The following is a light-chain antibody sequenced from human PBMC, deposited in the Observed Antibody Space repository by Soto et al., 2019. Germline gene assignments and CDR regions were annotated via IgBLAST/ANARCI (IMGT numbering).Light chain of an antibody. CDR3: QQYGSSPRT. V-gene: IGKV3-20*01. CDR2: GAS. J-gene: IGKJ1*01. CDR1: QSVSSSY. Sequence: IGLTQSRGTLFLSPGERATLSCRASQSVSSSYLAWYQQKPGQAPRLLIYGASSRATGIPDRFSGSGSGTDFTLTISRLEPEDFAVYYCQQYGSSPRTFGQGTKV.